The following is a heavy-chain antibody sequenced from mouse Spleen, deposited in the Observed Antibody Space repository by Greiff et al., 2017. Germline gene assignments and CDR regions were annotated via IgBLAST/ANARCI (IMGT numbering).Heavy chain of an antibody. CDR3: ARRGGNYGVPYWYFDV. CDR2: ISSGSSTI. V-gene: IGHV5-17*01. D-gene: IGHD2-1*01. Sequence: EVKVEESGGGLVKPGGSLKLSCAASGFTFSDYGMHWVRQAPEKGLEWVAYISSGSSTIYYADTVKGRFTISRDNAKNTLFLQITSLRSEDTAMYYCARRGGNYGVPYWYFDVWGAGTTVTVSS. J-gene: IGHJ1*01. CDR1: GFTFSDYG.